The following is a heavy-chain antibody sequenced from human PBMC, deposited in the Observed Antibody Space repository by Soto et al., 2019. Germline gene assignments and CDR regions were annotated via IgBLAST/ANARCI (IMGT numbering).Heavy chain of an antibody. J-gene: IGHJ4*02. V-gene: IGHV3-33*06. D-gene: IGHD5-18*01. Sequence: QVHLVESGGGVVQPGRSLRLSCAASGFTFRSYGMHWVRQAPGKGLEWVAVIWFDGSNKYYADSVKGRFTISRDNSKNTLYLQMNTLRAEDTAVYYCAKNERRGYSYGVDFAYWGQGTLVTVSS. CDR1: GFTFRSYG. CDR3: AKNERRGYSYGVDFAY. CDR2: IWFDGSNK.